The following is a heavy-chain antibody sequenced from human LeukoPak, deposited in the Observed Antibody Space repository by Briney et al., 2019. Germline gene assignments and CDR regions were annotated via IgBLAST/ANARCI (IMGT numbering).Heavy chain of an antibody. D-gene: IGHD4-17*01. CDR3: ARELSYGDYRPENWFDP. Sequence: ASVKVSCKASGYTFTSYGISWVRQAPGQGLEWMGWISAYNGKTNYAQKLQGRVTMTTDTSTSTAYMELRSLRSDDTAVYYCARELSYGDYRPENWFDPWGQGTLVTVSS. J-gene: IGHJ5*02. V-gene: IGHV1-18*01. CDR2: ISAYNGKT. CDR1: GYTFTSYG.